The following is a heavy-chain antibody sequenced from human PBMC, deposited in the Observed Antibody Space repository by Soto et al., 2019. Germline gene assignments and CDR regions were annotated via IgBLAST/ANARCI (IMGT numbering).Heavy chain of an antibody. CDR2: INHSGST. V-gene: IGHV4-34*01. D-gene: IGHD3-3*01. J-gene: IGHJ5*02. CDR3: ARAIWSGYYWFDP. Sequence: SETLSLTCAVYGGSFSGYYWSWIRQPPGKGLEWIGEINHSGSTNYNPSLKSRVTISVDTSKNQFSLKLSSVTAADTAVYYCARAIWSGYYWFDPWGQGTLVTVSS. CDR1: GGSFSGYY.